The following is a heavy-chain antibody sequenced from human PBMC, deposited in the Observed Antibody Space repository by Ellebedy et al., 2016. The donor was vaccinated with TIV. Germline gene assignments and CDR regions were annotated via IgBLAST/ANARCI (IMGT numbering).Heavy chain of an antibody. V-gene: IGHV3-30*04. Sequence: GESLKISXAASGFTFSSYNMHWVRQAPGKGLEWVAVIWSDGNNKYYADSVKGRFTISRDNSQNTLYLQMNSLRAEDTAVYYSASDPVAGTANWGQGILVTVSS. J-gene: IGHJ4*02. CDR2: IWSDGNNK. CDR1: GFTFSSYN. CDR3: ASDPVAGTAN. D-gene: IGHD6-19*01.